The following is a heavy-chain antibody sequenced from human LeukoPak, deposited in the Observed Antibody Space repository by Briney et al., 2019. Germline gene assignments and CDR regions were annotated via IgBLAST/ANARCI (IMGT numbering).Heavy chain of an antibody. CDR1: GFTFSKYW. CDR3: ATKQWLAPPPDS. D-gene: IGHD6-19*01. V-gene: IGHV3-74*01. CDR2: INTDGTVT. J-gene: IGHJ4*02. Sequence: GGSLRLSCAASGFTFSKYWMLWVRQAPEKGLESVSRINTDGTVTTYADSVKGRFTVSRDDADNTMFLQMNSVRDEDTAVYYCATKQWLAPPPDSWGQGTPVTVSS.